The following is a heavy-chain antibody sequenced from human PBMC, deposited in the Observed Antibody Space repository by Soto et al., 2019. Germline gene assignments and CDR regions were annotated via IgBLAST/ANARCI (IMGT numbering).Heavy chain of an antibody. Sequence: EVQQLESVAGLVQPGGSLRLSGAASGFTFRRYAMSWLRQAPGKGLEWVSVIDDSRDRTYYAVSVKGRFTISRDNSKNTLYLQMPILRAEDTAEYYCAKGIDWGQGTRVTVSS. CDR3: AKGID. CDR2: IDDSRDRT. J-gene: IGHJ4*02. CDR1: GFTFRRYA. D-gene: IGHD2-15*01. V-gene: IGHV3-23*01.